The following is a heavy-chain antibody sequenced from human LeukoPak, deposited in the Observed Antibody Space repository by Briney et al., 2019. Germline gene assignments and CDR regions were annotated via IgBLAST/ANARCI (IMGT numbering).Heavy chain of an antibody. CDR2: IWYDGSNK. CDR1: GFPFGSYG. Sequence: GGSLRLSCAAYGFPFGSYGVRWVRQAPGKGLEWVAAIWYDGSNKYYADSVKGRFTISRDNSKNTLYMQMNSMRAEDRAVYYCARDRDCSGGSCYRYCYYGMDVWGQGTTVTVSS. CDR3: ARDRDCSGGSCYRYCYYGMDV. D-gene: IGHD2-15*01. J-gene: IGHJ6*02. V-gene: IGHV3-33*01.